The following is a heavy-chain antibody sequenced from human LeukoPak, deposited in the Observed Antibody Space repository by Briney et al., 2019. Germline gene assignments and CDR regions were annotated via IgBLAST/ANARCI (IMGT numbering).Heavy chain of an antibody. CDR3: ATPTVTTYDAFDI. J-gene: IGHJ3*02. CDR1: GYTFTTYY. CDR2: INPSGATT. Sequence: ASVKVSCKAPGYTFTTYYFHWVRQAPGQGLEWMGIINPSGATTIYAQKFQGRVTMTRDMSTSTVYMELSSLRSEDTAVYYCATPTVTTYDAFDIWGQGTMVTVSS. D-gene: IGHD4-17*01. V-gene: IGHV1-46*01.